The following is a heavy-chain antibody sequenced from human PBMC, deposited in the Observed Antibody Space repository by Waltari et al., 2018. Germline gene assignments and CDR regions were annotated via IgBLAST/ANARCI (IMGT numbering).Heavy chain of an antibody. CDR3: AKEFSGVGRTLYYYGMDV. Sequence: EVQLLESGGGLVQPGGSLRLSCAASGFTFSSYAMRWVRQAPGQGLEWVSAISGSGGSTYYADSVKGRFTISRDNSKNTLYLQMNSLRAEDTAVYYCAKEFSGVGRTLYYYGMDVWGQGTTVTVSS. J-gene: IGHJ6*02. D-gene: IGHD3-10*01. V-gene: IGHV3-23*01. CDR1: GFTFSSYA. CDR2: ISGSGGST.